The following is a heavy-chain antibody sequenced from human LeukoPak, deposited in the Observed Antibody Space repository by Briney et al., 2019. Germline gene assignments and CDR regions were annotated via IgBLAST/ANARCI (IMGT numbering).Heavy chain of an antibody. J-gene: IGHJ6*02. CDR1: GGSISSYY. D-gene: IGHD3-10*01. V-gene: IGHV4-59*01. CDR3: ARSLLWFGELSDDYYGMDV. Sequence: SETLSLTCTVSGGSISSYYWSWIRQPPGKGPEWIGYIYYSGSTNYNPSLKSRVTISVDTSKNQFSLKLSSVTAADTAVYYCARSLLWFGELSDDYYGMDVWGQGTTVTVSS. CDR2: IYYSGST.